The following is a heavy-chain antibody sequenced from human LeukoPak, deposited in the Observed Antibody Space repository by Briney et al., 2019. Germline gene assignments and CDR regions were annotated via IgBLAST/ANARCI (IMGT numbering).Heavy chain of an antibody. J-gene: IGHJ4*01. CDR2: INSSSSYT. CDR1: GFTFSDYY. V-gene: IGHV3-11*06. Sequence: GGSLRLSCAASGFTFSDYYKSWMRQAPGEGLEGVSYINSSSSYTNYAYSVKGRFTISRDNAKNSLYLQMNSLRAEDTAVYYCARGRDYGGPGDYWGQGTLVTVSS. CDR3: ARGRDYGGPGDY. D-gene: IGHD4-23*01.